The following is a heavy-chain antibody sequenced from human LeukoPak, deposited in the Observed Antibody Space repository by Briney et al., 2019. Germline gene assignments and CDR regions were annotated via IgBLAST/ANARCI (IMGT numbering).Heavy chain of an antibody. CDR1: GYSFTSYA. Sequence: ASVKVSCKASGYSFTSYAMHWVRQAPGQGLEWMGWINADNGDTKYSQKFQGRVTITRDTSASTAYMEVSSLRSEDTAVYYCAAGLGDTSGYYYVFGLSWGQGTLVTVSS. D-gene: IGHD3-22*01. V-gene: IGHV1-3*01. CDR3: AAGLGDTSGYYYVFGLS. J-gene: IGHJ4*02. CDR2: INADNGDT.